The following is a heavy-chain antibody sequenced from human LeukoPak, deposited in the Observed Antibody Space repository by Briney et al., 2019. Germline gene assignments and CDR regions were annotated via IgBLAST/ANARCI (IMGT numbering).Heavy chain of an antibody. J-gene: IGHJ4*02. V-gene: IGHV3-30-3*01. CDR2: ISYDGSNK. CDR1: GFTFSSYA. CDR3: ARDYTYYYDGSGYYPGD. D-gene: IGHD3-22*01. Sequence: PGGSLRLSCAASGFTFSSYAMHWVRQAPGKGLEWVAVISYDGSNKYYADSVKGRFTISRDNSKNTLYLQMNSLRAEDTAVYYCARDYTYYYDGSGYYPGDWGQGTLVTVSS.